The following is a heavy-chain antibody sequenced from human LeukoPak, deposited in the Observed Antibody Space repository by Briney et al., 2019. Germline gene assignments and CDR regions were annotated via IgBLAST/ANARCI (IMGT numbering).Heavy chain of an antibody. V-gene: IGHV4-61*02. CDR3: ARSIASRPFFDY. CDR1: GGSISSSSYY. D-gene: IGHD6-6*01. Sequence: SETLSLTCTVSGGSISSSSYYWSWARQPAGKGLEWIGRIYTSGSTNYNPSLKSRVTMSVDTSKNQFSLKLSSVTAADTAVYYCARSIASRPFFDYWGQGTLATVSS. J-gene: IGHJ4*02. CDR2: IYTSGST.